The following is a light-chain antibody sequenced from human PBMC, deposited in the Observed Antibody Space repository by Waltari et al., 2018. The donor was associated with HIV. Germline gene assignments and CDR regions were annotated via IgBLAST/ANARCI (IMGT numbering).Light chain of an antibody. CDR2: GAS. V-gene: IGKV3-15*01. Sequence: EIVMTQSPATLSASPGERATLPCRASQSVSSNLAWYQQKPGQAPRLLIYGASTRATGIPDRFSGSGSGTEFTLTISSLQSEDFAVYYCQQYNNWPPNTFGQGTKLEIK. CDR1: QSVSSN. J-gene: IGKJ2*01. CDR3: QQYNNWPPNT.